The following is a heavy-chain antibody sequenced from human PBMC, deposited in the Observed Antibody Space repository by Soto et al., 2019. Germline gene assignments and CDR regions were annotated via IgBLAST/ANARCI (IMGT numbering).Heavy chain of an antibody. CDR1: GGSISSGGYY. CDR2: IYYSGST. D-gene: IGHD3-9*01. CDR3: ARVIGDILTGYWTNDAFDI. J-gene: IGHJ3*02. V-gene: IGHV4-31*03. Sequence: PSETLSLTCTVSGGSISSGGYYWSWIRQHPGKGLEWIGYIYYSGSTYYNPSLKSRVTISVDTSKNHFSLKLSSVTAADTAVYFCARVIGDILTGYWTNDAFDIWGQGTMVTVSS.